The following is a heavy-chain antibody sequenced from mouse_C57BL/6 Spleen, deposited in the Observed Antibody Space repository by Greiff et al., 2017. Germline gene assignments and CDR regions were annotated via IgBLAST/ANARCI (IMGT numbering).Heavy chain of an antibody. CDR2: IYPGDGDT. J-gene: IGHJ4*01. CDR1: GYAFSSSW. Sequence: QVQLQQSGPELVKPGASVKISCKASGYAFSSSWVNWGKQRPGKGLEWIGRIYPGDGDTNYNGKFKGKATLTADKSSSTAYMQLSSLTSEDSAVYFCARWGEDAMDYWGQGTSVTVSS. V-gene: IGHV1-82*01. CDR3: ARWGEDAMDY.